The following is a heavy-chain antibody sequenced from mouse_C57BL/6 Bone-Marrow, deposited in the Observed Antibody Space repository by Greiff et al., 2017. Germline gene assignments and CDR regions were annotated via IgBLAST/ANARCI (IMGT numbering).Heavy chain of an antibody. V-gene: IGHV14-4*01. J-gene: IGHJ1*03. D-gene: IGHD1-1*01. Sequence: EVQLQQSGAELVRPGASVKLSCTASGFNIKDDYMHWVKQRPEQGLEWIGWIDPENGDTEYASKFQGKATITADPSSNTAYLQLSSLTSEDTAVYYCTTPFYYGSSFYWYFDVWGTGTTVTVSS. CDR1: GFNIKDDY. CDR2: IDPENGDT. CDR3: TTPFYYGSSFYWYFDV.